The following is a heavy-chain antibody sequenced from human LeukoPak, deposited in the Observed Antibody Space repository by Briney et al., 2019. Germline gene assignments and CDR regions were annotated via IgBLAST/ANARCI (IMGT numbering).Heavy chain of an antibody. CDR2: IKRDGSER. D-gene: IGHD6-19*01. CDR3: ARGASIAVAGWVDY. J-gene: IGHJ4*02. Sequence: GGSLRLSCAASGFTFSNYWMSWVRQTPGKGLEWVANIKRDGSERHYVDFVEGRFTMSRDNARNSLFLQMNSLRAEDTAVYYCARGASIAVAGWVDYWGQGTLVTVSS. V-gene: IGHV3-7*01. CDR1: GFTFSNYW.